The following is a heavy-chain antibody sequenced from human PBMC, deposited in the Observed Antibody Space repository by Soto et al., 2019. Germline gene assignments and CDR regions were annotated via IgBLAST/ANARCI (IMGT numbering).Heavy chain of an antibody. D-gene: IGHD2-2*03. CDR2: IQYKGNT. Sequence: QVQLQVSGPGLVKPSETLSLTCTVSGDSISSYSWSWLRQPPGKGLERIGNIQYKGNTKYSPSLKSRVTMSVDPSKNHLSLKLISVTTADTAVYFCAGAGHLGRWIQPLDSWGQGTLVTVSS. J-gene: IGHJ4*02. CDR3: AGAGHLGRWIQPLDS. CDR1: GDSISSYS. V-gene: IGHV4-59*01.